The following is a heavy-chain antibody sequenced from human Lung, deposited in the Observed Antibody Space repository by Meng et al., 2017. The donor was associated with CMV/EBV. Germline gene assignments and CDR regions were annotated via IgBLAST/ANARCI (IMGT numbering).Heavy chain of an antibody. CDR1: GFTFSSYE. CDR3: ARGSGSDYFGAFDV. Sequence: GESXKISCAASGFTFSSYEMNWVRQAPGKGLEWVSYISSSGSTIYYADSVKGRFTISRDNAKNSLYLQMNSLRVDDTAVYYCARGSGSDYFGAFDVWGQGTMVTVSS. CDR2: ISSSGSTI. D-gene: IGHD1-26*01. V-gene: IGHV3-48*03. J-gene: IGHJ3*01.